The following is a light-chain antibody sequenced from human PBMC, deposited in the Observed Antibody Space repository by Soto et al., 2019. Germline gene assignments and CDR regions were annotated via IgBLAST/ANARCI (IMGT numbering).Light chain of an antibody. CDR2: DAS. CDR3: QQYNNWSPWT. V-gene: IGKV3D-11*01. CDR1: QGVSSY. J-gene: IGKJ1*01. Sequence: EIVLTQSPATLSLSPGERATLSCRASQGVSSYLAWYQQKPGQAPRLLIYDASNRATGIPARFSGSGPGTDFTLTISSLQSEDFAVYYCQQYNNWSPWTFGQGTKVDIK.